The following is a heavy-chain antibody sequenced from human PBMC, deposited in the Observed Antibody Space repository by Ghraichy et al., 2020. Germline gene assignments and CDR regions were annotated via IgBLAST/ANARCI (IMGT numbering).Heavy chain of an antibody. CDR3: ARDIRVFGDYAFRMDV. CDR2: VSAYNGNT. J-gene: IGHJ6*02. CDR1: GYTFTSYG. V-gene: IGHV1-18*04. D-gene: IGHD4-17*01. Sequence: ASVKVSCKASGYTFTSYGISWVRQAPGQGLEWMGWVSAYNGNTNYAQKLQGRVTMTTDTSTSTAYMELRSLRSDDTAMYYCARDIRVFGDYAFRMDVWGQGTTVTVSS.